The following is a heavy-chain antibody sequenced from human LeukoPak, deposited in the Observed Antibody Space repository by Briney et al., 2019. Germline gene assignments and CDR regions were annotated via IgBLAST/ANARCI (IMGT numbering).Heavy chain of an antibody. CDR3: ARDWRNKYSNSWSRGEWYFDL. V-gene: IGHV3-48*01. Sequence: GGSLRLSCAASGFTFSNHNMDWVRQAPGKGLEWISYISGRGEAIFYADSVQGRFTISRDNAKNSIYLQMNSLRAADTAVYYCARDWRNKYSNSWSRGEWYFDLWGRGTLVTVSS. D-gene: IGHD6-13*01. CDR2: ISGRGEAI. J-gene: IGHJ2*01. CDR1: GFTFSNHN.